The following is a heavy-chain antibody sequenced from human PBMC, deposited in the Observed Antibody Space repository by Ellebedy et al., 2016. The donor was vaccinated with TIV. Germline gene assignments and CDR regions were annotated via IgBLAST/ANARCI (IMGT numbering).Heavy chain of an antibody. D-gene: IGHD1-1*01. CDR2: ISSDGSYT. CDR1: AFTFSSHW. CDR3: ARDIPQRPNPARFDP. Sequence: PGGSLRLSCTASAFTFSSHWMHWVRQAPGKGLVWVSRISSDGSYTSYADSVKGRFTISRDNAKNTLYLQMNSLRAEDTAVYYCARDIPQRPNPARFDPWGQGTLVTVSS. J-gene: IGHJ5*02. V-gene: IGHV3-74*01.